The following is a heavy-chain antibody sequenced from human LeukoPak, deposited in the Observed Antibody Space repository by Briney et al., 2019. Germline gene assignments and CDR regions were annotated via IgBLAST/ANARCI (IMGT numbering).Heavy chain of an antibody. D-gene: IGHD6-19*01. J-gene: IGHJ4*02. CDR1: GGSISSGGYS. CDR3: ASLPSSGWYRHIGY. CDR2: IYHSGST. V-gene: IGHV4-30-2*01. Sequence: SETLSLTCAVSGGSISSGGYSWSWIRQPPGKGLEWIGYIYHSGSTYYNPSLKSRVTISGDTSKNQFSLRLSSVTAADTAVYYCASLPSSGWYRHIGYWGQGTLVTVSS.